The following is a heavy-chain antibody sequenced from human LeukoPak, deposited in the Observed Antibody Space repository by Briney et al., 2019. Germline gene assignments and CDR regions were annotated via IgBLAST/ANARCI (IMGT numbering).Heavy chain of an antibody. D-gene: IGHD6-13*01. Sequence: GGSLRLSCAASGFTFSTYGMSWVRQAPGKGLECVSAISGSGGRTYYADSVKGRFTISRDNSKNTLYLQMNSLRAEDTAVYYCAKAGIAAAGYYYYMDVWGKGTTVTISS. CDR2: ISGSGGRT. V-gene: IGHV3-23*01. CDR3: AKAGIAAAGYYYYMDV. J-gene: IGHJ6*03. CDR1: GFTFSTYG.